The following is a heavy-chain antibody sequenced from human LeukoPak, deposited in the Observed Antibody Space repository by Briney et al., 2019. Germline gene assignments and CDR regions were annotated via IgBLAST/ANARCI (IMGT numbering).Heavy chain of an antibody. V-gene: IGHV1-18*04. CDR1: GYTFTGYY. CDR3: ARDRAIAARPGSFAY. Sequence: ASVKVSCKASGYTFTGYYMHWVRQAPGQGLEWMGWISAATSNTNYAQKFQGRVTLTTDTSTSTAFMELRGLISDDTAVYYCARDRAIAARPGSFAYWGQGTLVTVSS. D-gene: IGHD6-6*01. CDR2: ISAATSNT. J-gene: IGHJ4*02.